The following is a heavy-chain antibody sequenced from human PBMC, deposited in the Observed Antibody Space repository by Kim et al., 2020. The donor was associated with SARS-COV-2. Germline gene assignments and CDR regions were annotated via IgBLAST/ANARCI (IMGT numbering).Heavy chain of an antibody. CDR3: ASQLAAYGSGTIAEFDY. CDR1: GGSISSSSYY. Sequence: SETLSLTCTVSGGSISSSSYYWGWIRQPPGKGLEWIGSIYYSGSTYYNPSLKSRVTISVDTSKNQFSLKLSSVTAADTAVYYCASQLAAYGSGTIAEFDYWGQGTLVTVSS. J-gene: IGHJ4*02. D-gene: IGHD3-10*01. CDR2: IYYSGST. V-gene: IGHV4-39*07.